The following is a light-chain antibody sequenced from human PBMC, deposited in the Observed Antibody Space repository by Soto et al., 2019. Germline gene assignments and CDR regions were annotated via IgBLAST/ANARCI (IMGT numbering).Light chain of an antibody. V-gene: IGKV1-5*03. CDR3: QQYNSYSLT. CDR1: QSISSW. CDR2: KAS. Sequence: DIQMTQSPSTLSASVGDRVTITCRASQSISSWLAWYQQKPGKAPKLLIYKASSLESGVPSRFSGSGSGTEFTLTISSLQPDDFAPYYCQQYNSYSLTFGQGTKVDIK. J-gene: IGKJ1*01.